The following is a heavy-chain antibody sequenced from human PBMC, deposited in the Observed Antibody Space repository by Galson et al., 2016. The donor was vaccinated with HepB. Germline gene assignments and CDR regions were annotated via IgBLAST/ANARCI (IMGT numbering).Heavy chain of an antibody. D-gene: IGHD4-17*01. Sequence: SLRLSCAASGFTFNFYLMSWVRQAPGKGLEWVANINQDGSEKSYMDSVKGRFTISRDNAKNALYLQMNSLRAEDTAVYYCAKNFGDYVGDTFDSWGQGTMVTVSS. V-gene: IGHV3-7*01. CDR1: GFTFNFYL. CDR3: AKNFGDYVGDTFDS. CDR2: INQDGSEK. J-gene: IGHJ3*02.